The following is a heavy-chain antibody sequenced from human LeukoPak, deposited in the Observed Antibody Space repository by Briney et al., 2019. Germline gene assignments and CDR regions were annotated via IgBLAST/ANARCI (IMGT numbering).Heavy chain of an antibody. D-gene: IGHD4-17*01. CDR2: ISYDESTK. J-gene: IGHJ4*02. Sequence: GGSLRLSCAASGFTFSSYAMSWVRQAPGKGLEWVAVISYDESTKYYTDSVKGRFSISRDNSKNTLYLQMNSLKAEDTAVYYCAREATVTMGDYYFDYWGQGTLVTVSS. V-gene: IGHV3-30*04. CDR1: GFTFSSYA. CDR3: AREATVTMGDYYFDY.